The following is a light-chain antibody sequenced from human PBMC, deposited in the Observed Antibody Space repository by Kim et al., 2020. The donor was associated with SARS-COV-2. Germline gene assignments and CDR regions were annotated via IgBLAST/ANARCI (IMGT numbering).Light chain of an antibody. J-gene: IGKJ4*01. CDR2: GIS. Sequence: EIVLTQSPGTLSLSPGERATLSCRASQSVSSNYLAWYQQKPGQAPRLLIYGISIRATGIPDRFSGSGSGTDFTLTISRLEPEDFAVYYCQQYGNSLTFGGGTKVDIK. V-gene: IGKV3-20*01. CDR1: QSVSSNY. CDR3: QQYGNSLT.